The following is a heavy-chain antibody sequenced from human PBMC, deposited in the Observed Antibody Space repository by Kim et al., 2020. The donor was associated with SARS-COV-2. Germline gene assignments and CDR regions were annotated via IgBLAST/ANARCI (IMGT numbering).Heavy chain of an antibody. J-gene: IGHJ3*02. CDR1: GFTFSSYG. Sequence: GGSLRLSCAASGFTFSSYGMHWVRQAPGKGLEWVSVIWASGSNKYYADSMKGRFTISRDNSKNTLYLQMNSLRAEDTAVYYCAKDWGIQLELKLGDFDIWGQGTMVTVSS. D-gene: IGHD5-18*01. V-gene: IGHV3-33*06. CDR3: AKDWGIQLELKLGDFDI. CDR2: IWASGSNK.